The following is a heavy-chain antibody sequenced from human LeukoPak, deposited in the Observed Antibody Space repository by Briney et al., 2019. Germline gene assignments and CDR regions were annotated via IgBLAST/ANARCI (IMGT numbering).Heavy chain of an antibody. D-gene: IGHD4-11*01. Sequence: GRSLRLSCAASGFTFSSYAMHWVRQAPGKGLEWVAVISYDGSNKYYADSVKGRFIISRDNSKNTLYLQMNSLRAEDTAVYYCARASTGEAYYFDYWGQGTLVTVSS. V-gene: IGHV3-30-3*01. CDR3: ARASTGEAYYFDY. CDR2: ISYDGSNK. J-gene: IGHJ4*02. CDR1: GFTFSSYA.